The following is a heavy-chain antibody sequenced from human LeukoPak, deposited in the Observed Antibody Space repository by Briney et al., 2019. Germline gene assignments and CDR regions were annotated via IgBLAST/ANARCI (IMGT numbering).Heavy chain of an antibody. J-gene: IGHJ4*02. CDR3: ARDQYDTWSRRGNFDS. V-gene: IGHV3-7*03. Sequence: PGGSLRLFCVTSGFTFGKYWMSWVRQAPGKGLEWVANIKLDGSEKNYVDSVKGRFTISRDNTKNSLYQQMNSLRVEDTAVFYCARDQYDTWSRRGNFDSWGQGTLVIVSS. D-gene: IGHD3-3*01. CDR1: GFTFGKYW. CDR2: IKLDGSEK.